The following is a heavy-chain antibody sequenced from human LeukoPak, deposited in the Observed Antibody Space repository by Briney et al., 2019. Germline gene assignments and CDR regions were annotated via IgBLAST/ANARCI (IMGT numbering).Heavy chain of an antibody. CDR3: ARDNIAAADLNY. V-gene: IGHV1-46*01. D-gene: IGHD6-13*01. J-gene: IGHJ4*02. Sequence: ASVKVSCKASGYTFTSYGISWVRQAPGQGLEWMGIINPSGGSTSYAQKFQGRVTMTRDTSTSTVYMELSSLRSEDTAVYYCARDNIAAADLNYWGQGTLVTVSS. CDR2: INPSGGST. CDR1: GYTFTSYG.